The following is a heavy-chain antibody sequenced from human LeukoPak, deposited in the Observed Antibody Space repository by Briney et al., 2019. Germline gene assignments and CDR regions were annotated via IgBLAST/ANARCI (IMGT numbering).Heavy chain of an antibody. CDR1: GFTVSSNY. D-gene: IGHD3-22*01. Sequence: GGSLRLSCAASGFTVSSNYMSWVRQAPGKGLEWVSVIYSGGSAYYADSVKGLFTISRDNSKSTLYLQMNSLRAEDTAVYYCARDQGSVYYDSSGYPYYYYYMDVWGKGTTVTVSS. J-gene: IGHJ6*03. V-gene: IGHV3-53*01. CDR3: ARDQGSVYYDSSGYPYYYYYMDV. CDR2: IYSGGSA.